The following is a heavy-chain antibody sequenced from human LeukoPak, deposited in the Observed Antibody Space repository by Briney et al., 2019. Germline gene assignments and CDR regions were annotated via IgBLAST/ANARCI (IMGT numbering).Heavy chain of an antibody. Sequence: GGSLRLSCAASGFTFSSYGMHWVRQAPGKGLEWVAVIWYDGSNKYYADSVKGRFTISRDTSKNTLYPQMKSLRAEDTAVYYCAKAWAAAGTFASWGQGTLVTVSS. CDR1: GFTFSSYG. D-gene: IGHD6-13*01. CDR2: IWYDGSNK. V-gene: IGHV3-33*06. J-gene: IGHJ4*02. CDR3: AKAWAAAGTFAS.